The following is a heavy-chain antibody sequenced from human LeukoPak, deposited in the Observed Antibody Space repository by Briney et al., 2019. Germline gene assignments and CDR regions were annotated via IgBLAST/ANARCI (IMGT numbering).Heavy chain of an antibody. V-gene: IGHV4-59*01. CDR2: IYYSGST. D-gene: IGHD6-19*01. J-gene: IGHJ5*02. Sequence: PSETLSLTCTVSGGSISSYHWSWIRQPPGKGLEWIGYIYYSGSTNYNPSPKSRITISEDTSKNQFSLKVNSVTAADTAVYYCARVVAGRRFDPWGQGTLVTVSS. CDR3: ARVVAGRRFDP. CDR1: GGSISSYH.